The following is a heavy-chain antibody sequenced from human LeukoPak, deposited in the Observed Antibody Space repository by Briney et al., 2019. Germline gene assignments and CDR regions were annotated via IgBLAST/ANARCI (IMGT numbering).Heavy chain of an antibody. J-gene: IGHJ3*02. CDR2: ISTSGRYI. V-gene: IGHV3-21*01. CDR3: VRVGTSFDI. Sequence: GGSLRLSCAASGFTFSDYSMNWVRQAPGKGLEWVSSISTSGRYIYYADSVMGRFTISRDNAMNSLYLQMNSLRVEDTAVYYCVRVGTSFDIWGQGTMVTVSS. D-gene: IGHD7-27*01. CDR1: GFTFSDYS.